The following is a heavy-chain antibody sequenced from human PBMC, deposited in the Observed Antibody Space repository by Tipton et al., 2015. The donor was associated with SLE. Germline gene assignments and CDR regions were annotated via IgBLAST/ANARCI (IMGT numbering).Heavy chain of an antibody. CDR1: GGSISSGGYY. V-gene: IGHV4-61*02. CDR3: ARGFDL. Sequence: LSLTCTVTGGSISSGGYYWSWIRQPAGKRLEWIGRIYTSGTTNYNPPLKSRVTISVDTSKNQFSLKLSSVTAADTAVYYCARGFDLWGRGTLVTVSS. J-gene: IGHJ2*01. CDR2: IYTSGTT.